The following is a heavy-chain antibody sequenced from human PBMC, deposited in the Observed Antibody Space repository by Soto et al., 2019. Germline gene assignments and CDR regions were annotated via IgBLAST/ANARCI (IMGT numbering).Heavy chain of an antibody. D-gene: IGHD3-3*01. CDR2: ISAYNGNT. V-gene: IGHV1-18*04. CDR1: GYTFTSYG. Sequence: GASVKVSCKASGYTFTSYGISWVRQAPGQGLEWMGWISAYNGNTNYAQKLQGRVTMTTDTSTSTAYMELRSLRSDDTAVYYCARGSRLTIFGVVTYYYYGMDVWGQGTTLTVSS. J-gene: IGHJ6*02. CDR3: ARGSRLTIFGVVTYYYYGMDV.